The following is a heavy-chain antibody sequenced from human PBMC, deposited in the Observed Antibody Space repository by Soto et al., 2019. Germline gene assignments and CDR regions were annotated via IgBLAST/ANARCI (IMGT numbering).Heavy chain of an antibody. J-gene: IGHJ5*02. D-gene: IGHD2-15*01. V-gene: IGHV1-3*01. CDR3: ASEIRMGLGRWFDP. Sequence: ASVKVSCTASVYTFAIYAMHWVRQAPGQRLEWMGWINAGNGNTKYSQKFQGRVTITRDTSASTAYMELSSLRSEDTAVYCCASEIRMGLGRWFDPWGQGTLVTVSS. CDR2: INAGNGNT. CDR1: VYTFAIYA.